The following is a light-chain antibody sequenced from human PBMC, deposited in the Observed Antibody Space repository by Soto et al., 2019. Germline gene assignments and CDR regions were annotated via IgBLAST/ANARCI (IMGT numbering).Light chain of an antibody. CDR3: YSAADNNVV. CDR1: VLAKKY. V-gene: IGLV3-27*01. CDR2: KDS. J-gene: IGLJ2*01. Sequence: SYELTQPSSVSVSPGQTARITCSGDVLAKKYARWFQQKPGQAPVLVIYKDSERPSGIPERFSGSSSGTTVTLTISGAHVEDEADYYCYSAADNNVVFGGETKVTVL.